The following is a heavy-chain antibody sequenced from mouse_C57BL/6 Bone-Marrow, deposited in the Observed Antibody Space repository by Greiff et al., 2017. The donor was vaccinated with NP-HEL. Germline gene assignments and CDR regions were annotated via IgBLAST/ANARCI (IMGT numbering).Heavy chain of an antibody. D-gene: IGHD2-3*01. CDR2: ISDGGSYT. CDR3: ARDPRYDGYPTSWFAY. Sequence: EVKLVESGGGLVKPGGSLKLSCAASGFTFSSYAMSWVRQTPEKRLEWVATISDGGSYTYYPDNVKGRFTISRDNAKNNLYLQMSHLKSEDTAMYYCARDPRYDGYPTSWFAYWGQGTLVTVSA. V-gene: IGHV5-4*01. CDR1: GFTFSSYA. J-gene: IGHJ3*01.